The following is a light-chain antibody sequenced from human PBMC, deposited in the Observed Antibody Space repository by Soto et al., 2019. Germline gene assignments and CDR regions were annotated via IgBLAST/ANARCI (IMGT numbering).Light chain of an antibody. V-gene: IGKV1-5*01. CDR1: SSW. CDR2: DAS. CDR3: QQYNSYPT. J-gene: IGKJ4*01. Sequence: SSWLAWYQQKPGKAPKLPIYDASSLESGVPSRFSGSGSGTEFTLTISNLQPDDFETYYCQQYNSYPTFGGGTKVDIK.